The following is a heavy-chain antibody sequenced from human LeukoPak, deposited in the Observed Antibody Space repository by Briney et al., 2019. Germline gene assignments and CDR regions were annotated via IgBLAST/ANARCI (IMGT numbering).Heavy chain of an antibody. CDR3: ARPYYDFWSGYYAGGSHYYYYMDV. Sequence: GGSLRLSCAASGFTFSSYSTNWVRQAPAKGLEWVSSISSSSSYIYYADSVKGRFTISRDNAKNSLYLQMNSLRAEDTAVYYCARPYYDFWSGYYAGGSHYYYYMDVWGKGTTVTVSS. D-gene: IGHD3-3*01. J-gene: IGHJ6*03. CDR1: GFTFSSYS. V-gene: IGHV3-21*01. CDR2: ISSSSSYI.